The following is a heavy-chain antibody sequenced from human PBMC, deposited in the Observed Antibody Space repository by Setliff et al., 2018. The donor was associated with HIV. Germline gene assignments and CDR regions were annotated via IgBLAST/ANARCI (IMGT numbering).Heavy chain of an antibody. V-gene: IGHV4-39*07. Sequence: SDTLSLTCTVSGGSITSNNYYWGWIRQPPGKGLEWIGSIYYSGSTYYNPSLESRVTISVDTSKNQFSLKLRSVTAADTAVYYCARVNKDSYDSSGNYAFENWGQGTLVTVSS. J-gene: IGHJ4*02. D-gene: IGHD3-22*01. CDR2: IYYSGST. CDR3: ARVNKDSYDSSGNYAFEN. CDR1: GGSITSNNYY.